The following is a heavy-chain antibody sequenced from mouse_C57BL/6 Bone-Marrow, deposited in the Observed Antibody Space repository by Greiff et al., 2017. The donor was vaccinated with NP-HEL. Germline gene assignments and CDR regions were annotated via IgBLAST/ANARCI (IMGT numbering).Heavy chain of an antibody. J-gene: IGHJ3*01. D-gene: IGHD2-3*01. CDR1: GFTFSDYY. V-gene: IGHV5-12*01. CDR2: ISNGGGST. Sequence: EVKLVESGGGLVQPGGSLKLSCAASGFTFSDYYMYWVRQTPEKRLEWVAYISNGGGSTYYPDPVKGRFTISRDNAKNTRYLQMSRLKSEDTAMYYCARPIYDGYYVGGCAYWGQGTLVTVSA. CDR3: ARPIYDGYYVGGCAY.